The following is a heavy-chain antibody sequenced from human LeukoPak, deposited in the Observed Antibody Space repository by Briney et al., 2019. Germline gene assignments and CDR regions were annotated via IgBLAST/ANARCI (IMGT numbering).Heavy chain of an antibody. CDR2: VSTYNDDT. V-gene: IGHV1-18*01. CDR3: ARDLDPLGPYYYYGMDV. Sequence: ASVKVSCKASGYTFTNYGISWVRQAPGQGLEWMGWVSTYNDDTNYAQNFQGRVTMTTDTSTNTAYMELRSLRSEDTAVYYCARDLDPLGPYYYYGMDVWGQGTTVTVSS. CDR1: GYTFTNYG. J-gene: IGHJ6*02.